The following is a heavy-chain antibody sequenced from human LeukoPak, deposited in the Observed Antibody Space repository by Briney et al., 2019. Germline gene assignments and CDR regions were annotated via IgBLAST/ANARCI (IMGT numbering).Heavy chain of an antibody. CDR2: INHSGST. CDR3: ARLITPAAGIRS. CDR1: GGSFSGYY. J-gene: IGHJ5*02. V-gene: IGHV4-34*01. Sequence: SETLSLTCAVYGGSFSGYYWSWIRQPPGKGLEWIGEINHSGSTNYNPSLKSRVTISVDTSKNLFSLKLSSVTAADTAVYYCARLITPAAGIRSWGQGTLVTVSS. D-gene: IGHD6-13*01.